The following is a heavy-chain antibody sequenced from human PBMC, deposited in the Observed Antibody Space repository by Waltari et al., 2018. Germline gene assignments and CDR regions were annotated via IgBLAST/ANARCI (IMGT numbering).Heavy chain of an antibody. CDR2: IYSGGSST. D-gene: IGHD3-16*02. CDR1: GFTFSSYA. Sequence: EVQLLESGGGLVQPGGSLRLSCAASGFTFSSYAMSWVRPAPGKGLEWVSVIYSGGSSTYYADSVKGRFTISRDNSKNTLYLQMNSLRAEDTAVYYCAKGQYIWGSYRRQPLFDYWGQGTLVTVSS. V-gene: IGHV3-23*03. J-gene: IGHJ4*02. CDR3: AKGQYIWGSYRRQPLFDY.